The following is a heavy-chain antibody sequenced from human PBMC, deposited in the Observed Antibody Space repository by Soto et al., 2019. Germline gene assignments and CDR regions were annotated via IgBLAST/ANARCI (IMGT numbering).Heavy chain of an antibody. Sequence: QVQLVQSGAEVKKPGASVKGSCKASGYTFTSYYMHWVRQAPGQGLEWMGIINPSGGSTSYAQKFRGRVTMTRDTSASTVYMELSSLRSEDTAVYYCARGLRDDRSVWGQGTTVTVSS. CDR1: GYTFTSYY. CDR3: ARGLRDDRSV. J-gene: IGHJ6*02. D-gene: IGHD3-16*01. V-gene: IGHV1-46*03. CDR2: INPSGGST.